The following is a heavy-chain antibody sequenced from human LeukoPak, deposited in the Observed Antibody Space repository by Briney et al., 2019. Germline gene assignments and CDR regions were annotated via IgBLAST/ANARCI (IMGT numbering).Heavy chain of an antibody. CDR1: GFTFSDYY. J-gene: IGHJ4*02. CDR2: ISSSGTTI. V-gene: IGHV3-11*01. D-gene: IGHD1-26*01. CDR3: ARDWSGSRDY. Sequence: PGGSLRLSCAASGFTFSDYYMTWIRQTPGKGLEWISYISSSGTTIYYADSVKGRFTISRDNAENSLYLQMDSLRAEDTAVYYCARDWSGSRDYWGQGTLVTVSS.